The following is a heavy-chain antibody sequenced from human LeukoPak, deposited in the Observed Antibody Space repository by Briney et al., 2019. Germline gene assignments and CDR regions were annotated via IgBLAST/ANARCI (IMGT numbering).Heavy chain of an antibody. J-gene: IGHJ4*02. Sequence: SETLSLTCTVSGGSISDTSDFWGWIRQPPGKGLEWIGSLYYSDNTYDNPSVSSGNTYYNPSLKSRVTISVDTSKNQFSLKQSSVTAADTAMYYCARRHRSYDSGGHVIDYWGQGTLVTVSS. D-gene: IGHD3-22*01. CDR1: GGSISDTSDF. CDR3: ARRHRSYDSGGHVIDY. CDR2: LYYSDNTYDNPSVSSGNT. V-gene: IGHV4-39*01.